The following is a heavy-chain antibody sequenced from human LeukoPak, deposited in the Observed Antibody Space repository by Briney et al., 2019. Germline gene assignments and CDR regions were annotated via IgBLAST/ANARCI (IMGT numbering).Heavy chain of an antibody. CDR3: ARGRTANYGTYYFDY. Sequence: TVKVSCKASGGTFSSYAISWVRQAPGQGLEWMGRIIPILGIANYAQKFQGRVTITADKSTSTAYMELSSLRSEDTAVYYCARGRTANYGTYYFDYWGQGTLVTVSS. V-gene: IGHV1-69*04. CDR2: IIPILGIA. D-gene: IGHD4/OR15-4a*01. J-gene: IGHJ4*02. CDR1: GGTFSSYA.